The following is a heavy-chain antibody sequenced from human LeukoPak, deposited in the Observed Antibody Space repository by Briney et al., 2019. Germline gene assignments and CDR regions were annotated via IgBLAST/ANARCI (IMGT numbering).Heavy chain of an antibody. V-gene: IGHV3-11*01. Sequence: GGSLRLSCAVSGFTFTDTYMTWIRQAPGKGLESLSYISPSGTDISYADSVKGRFTISRDNAKNSLYLQMNSLRGEDTAVYYCAKGIGGVIVKSLLHSAFDIWGQGTMVTVSS. CDR1: GFTFTDTY. J-gene: IGHJ3*02. CDR2: ISPSGTDI. D-gene: IGHD3-16*02. CDR3: AKGIGGVIVKSLLHSAFDI.